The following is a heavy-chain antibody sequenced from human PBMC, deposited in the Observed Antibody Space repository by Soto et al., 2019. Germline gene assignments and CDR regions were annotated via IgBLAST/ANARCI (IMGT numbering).Heavy chain of an antibody. CDR3: SHSIAAACFDS. CDR1: GFSLSTSGVG. D-gene: IGHD6-13*01. CDR2: IYWDDDK. V-gene: IGHV2-5*02. Sequence: QITLKESGPTLVKPTQTLTLTCTFSGFSLSTSGVGVGWIRQPPGKALEWLALIYWDDDKRYSPSLKSRLTITKDTSKNQVVLKMTNMDPVDTATYYCSHSIAAACFDSWGQGTLVTISS. J-gene: IGHJ4*02.